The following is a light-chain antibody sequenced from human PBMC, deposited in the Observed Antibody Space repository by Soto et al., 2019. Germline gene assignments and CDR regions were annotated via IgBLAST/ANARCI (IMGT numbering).Light chain of an antibody. Sequence: QPVLTQPRSVSGAPGQRVTMSCTGSNSNIGAGYDVHWYQQFPGTAPRLVIYGNTNRPSGVPDRFSGSKSGTSASLAITGLQAEDEAEYYCQSYDSSLSGLWVFGGGTKLTVL. CDR1: NSNIGAGYD. J-gene: IGLJ3*02. V-gene: IGLV1-40*01. CDR3: QSYDSSLSGLWV. CDR2: GNT.